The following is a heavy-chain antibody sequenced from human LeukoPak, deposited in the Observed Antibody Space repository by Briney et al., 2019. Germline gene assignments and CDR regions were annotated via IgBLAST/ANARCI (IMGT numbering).Heavy chain of an antibody. CDR3: ARARVRGVSFFAY. J-gene: IGHJ4*02. CDR2: ISYDGSNE. Sequence: GGSLRLSCEASGFTFSTYAMHWVRQAPGKGLEWVSEISYDGSNEYYADSVKGRSTISRGKSKNTLYLQMNSLTAEDSAVYYCARARVRGVSFFAYWGQGTLVTVSS. V-gene: IGHV3-30*01. CDR1: GFTFSTYA. D-gene: IGHD2-21*01.